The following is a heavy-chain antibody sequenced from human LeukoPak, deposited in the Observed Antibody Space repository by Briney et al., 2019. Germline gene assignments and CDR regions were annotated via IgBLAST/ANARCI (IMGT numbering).Heavy chain of an antibody. Sequence: PSETLSLTCTVSGGSISSYRWSWIRQPPGKGLEWIGYIYSSGSTKYNPSLKSRVTISVDTSKNHFSLKLSSVTAADTAVYYCARGNRSPFFFGAFDIWGQGTMVTVSS. CDR3: ARGNRSPFFFGAFDI. CDR2: IYSSGST. V-gene: IGHV4-59*01. D-gene: IGHD2/OR15-2a*01. CDR1: GGSISSYR. J-gene: IGHJ3*02.